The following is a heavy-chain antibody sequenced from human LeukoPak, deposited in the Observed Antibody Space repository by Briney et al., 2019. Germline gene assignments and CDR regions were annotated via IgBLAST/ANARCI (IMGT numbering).Heavy chain of an antibody. D-gene: IGHD6-13*01. CDR1: GYTFTGYY. CDR3: ARGGDSSSWFTSPDY. CDR2: INPNSGGT. V-gene: IGHV1-2*02. J-gene: IGHJ4*02. Sequence: ASVKVSCKASGYTFTGYYMHWVRQAPGQGLEWMGWINPNSGGTNYAQKFQGRVTMTRDTSVSTAYMELSRLRSDDTAVYYCARGGDSSSWFTSPDYWGQGTLVTVSS.